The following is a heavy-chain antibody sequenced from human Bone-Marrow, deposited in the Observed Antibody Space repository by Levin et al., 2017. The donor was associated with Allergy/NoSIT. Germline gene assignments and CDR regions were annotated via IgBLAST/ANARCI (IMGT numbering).Heavy chain of an antibody. J-gene: IGHJ4*02. CDR1: GFTFSSYA. D-gene: IGHD3-9*01. CDR2: ISGSGGST. CDR3: ASSRVLRYFDWLFGY. Sequence: GGSLRLSCAASGFTFSSYAMSWVRQAPGKGLEWVSAISGSGGSTYYADSVKGRFTISRDNSKNTLYLQMNSLRAEDTAVYYCASSRVLRYFDWLFGYWGQGTLVTGSS. V-gene: IGHV3-23*01.